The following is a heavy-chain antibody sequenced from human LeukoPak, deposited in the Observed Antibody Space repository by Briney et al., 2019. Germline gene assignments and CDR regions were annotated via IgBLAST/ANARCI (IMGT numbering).Heavy chain of an antibody. V-gene: IGHV3-74*01. CDR3: VRSRGYFDC. Sequence: GGSLRLSCAASGLTFSSSWMHWVRQVPGKGLLWVSRINIDGSTFYADSVKGRFTISRDSAKNTLYPQMNSLRVEDTAVYYCVRSRGYFDCWGQGTLVTVSS. CDR2: INIDGST. CDR1: GLTFSSSW. J-gene: IGHJ4*02.